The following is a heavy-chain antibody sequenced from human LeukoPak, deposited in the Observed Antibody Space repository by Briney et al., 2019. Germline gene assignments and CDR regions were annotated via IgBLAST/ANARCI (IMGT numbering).Heavy chain of an antibody. CDR2: ISSSSSTI. D-gene: IGHD2-2*01. CDR3: ARERGGYCSSTSCFPIDY. J-gene: IGHJ4*02. CDR1: GFTFSSYS. V-gene: IGHV3-48*01. Sequence: GGSLRLSCAASGFTFSSYSMNWVRQAPGKGLEWVSYISSSSSTIYYADSVKVRFTISRDNAKNSLYLQMNSLRAEDTAVYYCARERGGYCSSTSCFPIDYWGQGTLVTVSS.